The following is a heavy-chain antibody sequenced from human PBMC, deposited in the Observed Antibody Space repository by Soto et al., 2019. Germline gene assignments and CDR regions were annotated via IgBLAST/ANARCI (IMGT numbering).Heavy chain of an antibody. CDR3: ARPQRAVPAATYYYYGMDV. J-gene: IGHJ6*02. Sequence: QVQLVQSGAEVKKPGSSVKVSCKASGGTFSSYTISWVRQAPGQGLEWMGRIIPILGIANYAQKFQGRVTITADKSTSTAYMELSSLRSEDTAVYYWARPQRAVPAATYYYYGMDVWGQGTTVTVSS. V-gene: IGHV1-69*02. CDR1: GGTFSSYT. CDR2: IIPILGIA. D-gene: IGHD2-2*01.